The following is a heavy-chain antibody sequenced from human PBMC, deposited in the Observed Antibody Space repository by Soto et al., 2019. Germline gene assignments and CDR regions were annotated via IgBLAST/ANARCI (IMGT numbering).Heavy chain of an antibody. CDR3: AGRAFSTSSFYYYYYDMDV. CDR2: INHGGNS. D-gene: IGHD6-6*01. J-gene: IGHJ6*02. CDR1: GGSFSDYY. V-gene: IGHV4-34*01. Sequence: QVQLQQWGAGLLKPSETLSLTCAMYGGSFSDYYWSWVRQPPGKGLEWIGEINHGGNSNYNPSLKSRVNISVDTSNNQFSLKLTSVTAADTGVYYCAGRAFSTSSFYYYYYDMDVWGQGTTVTVS.